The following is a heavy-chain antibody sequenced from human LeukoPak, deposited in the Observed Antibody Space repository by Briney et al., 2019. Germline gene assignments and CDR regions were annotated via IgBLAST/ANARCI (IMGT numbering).Heavy chain of an antibody. CDR2: IYYSGST. CDR3: ARCIGLGYDFWSGYSGPHFDY. J-gene: IGHJ4*02. D-gene: IGHD3-3*01. Sequence: PSETLSLTCTVSGGSISSGGYYWSWIRQHPGQGLEWIGYIYYSGSTYYNPSLKSRVTISVDTSKNQFSLKLSSVTAADTAVYYCARCIGLGYDFWSGYSGPHFDYWGQGTLVTVSS. V-gene: IGHV4-31*03. CDR1: GGSISSGGYY.